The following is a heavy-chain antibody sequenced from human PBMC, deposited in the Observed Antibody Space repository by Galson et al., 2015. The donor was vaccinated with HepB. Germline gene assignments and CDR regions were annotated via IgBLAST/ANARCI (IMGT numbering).Heavy chain of an antibody. Sequence: SLRLSCAASGFTFSSYDMHWVRQATGKGLEWFSAIGTAGDTYYPGSVKGRFTISRENAKNSLYLQMNSLRAGDTAVYYCARGGGVAGEAYDYWGQGTLVTVSS. CDR2: IGTAGDT. D-gene: IGHD6-19*01. J-gene: IGHJ4*02. CDR3: ARGGGVAGEAYDY. V-gene: IGHV3-13*04. CDR1: GFTFSSYD.